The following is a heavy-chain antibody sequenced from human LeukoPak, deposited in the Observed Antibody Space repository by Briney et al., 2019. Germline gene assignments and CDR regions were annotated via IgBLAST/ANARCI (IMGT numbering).Heavy chain of an antibody. J-gene: IGHJ6*03. CDR2: IKQDGSEK. V-gene: IGHV3-7*01. D-gene: IGHD5-12*01. CDR3: ARGSGYDFSGYYYMDV. Sequence: GGSLRLSCAASGFTFSSYEMNWVRQAPGKGLEWVANIKQDGSEKYYVDSVKGRFTISRDNAKNSLYLQMNSLRAEDTAVYYCARGSGYDFSGYYYMDVWCKGTTVTVSS. CDR1: GFTFSSYE.